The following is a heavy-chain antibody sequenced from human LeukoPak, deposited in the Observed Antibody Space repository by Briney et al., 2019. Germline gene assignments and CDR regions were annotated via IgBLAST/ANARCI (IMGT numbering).Heavy chain of an antibody. J-gene: IGHJ4*02. CDR2: IYTSGST. Sequence: SYSLSLTCTDSGCSISSGRYYWLWLGQPAGKGLEWIGRIYTSGSTNYNPSLKSRVTISVDTTKNQFSLKLSSVTAADTAVYYCARDYDSSVFDYWGQGTLVTVSS. V-gene: IGHV4-61*02. CDR1: GCSISSGRYY. D-gene: IGHD3-22*01. CDR3: ARDYDSSVFDY.